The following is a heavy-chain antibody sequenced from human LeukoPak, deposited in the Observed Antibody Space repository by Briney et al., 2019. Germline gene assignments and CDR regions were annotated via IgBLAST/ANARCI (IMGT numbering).Heavy chain of an antibody. V-gene: IGHV3-11*01. CDR3: VRGVSISSSWYNDI. J-gene: IGHJ3*02. Sequence: GGSLRLSCAASGFTFSDYYMNWIRQALGKGLEWVSCISRGGSTTYYADSVKGRFTISRDNAKNSLYLQMNSLRAEDTAVYYCVRGVSISSSWYNDIWGQGTMVTVSS. CDR2: ISRGGSTT. CDR1: GFTFSDYY. D-gene: IGHD6-13*01.